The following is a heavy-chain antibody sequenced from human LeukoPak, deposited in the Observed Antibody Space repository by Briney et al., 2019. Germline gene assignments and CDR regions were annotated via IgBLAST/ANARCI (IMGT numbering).Heavy chain of an antibody. J-gene: IGHJ6*04. D-gene: IGHD3-10*02. CDR1: GFTFSNYW. CDR2: IKEDGSEK. Sequence: GGSLRLSCGASGFTFSNYWMSWVRQAPGKGLEWVASIKEDGSEKYYVDSVKGRLTLSRDNGKNSLFLQMNSLRAEDTAVYYCAELGITMIGGVWGKGTTVTISS. CDR3: AELGITMIGGV. V-gene: IGHV3-7*01.